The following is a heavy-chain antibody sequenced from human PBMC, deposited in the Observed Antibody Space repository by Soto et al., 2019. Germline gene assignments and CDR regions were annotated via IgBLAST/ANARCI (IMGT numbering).Heavy chain of an antibody. Sequence: EVQLLESGGGLVQPGGSLRLSCAASGFTFNNYAMTWVRQAPGKGLEWVSAISGGGDTTSYADSVKGRFTVSRDGSKNTRDLRMSSLRAEATALYYCAKGRGGSGSLTPRVDFWGQGTLVTVSS. CDR1: GFTFNNYA. V-gene: IGHV3-23*01. CDR2: ISGGGDTT. CDR3: AKGRGGSGSLTPRVDF. J-gene: IGHJ4*02. D-gene: IGHD3-10*01.